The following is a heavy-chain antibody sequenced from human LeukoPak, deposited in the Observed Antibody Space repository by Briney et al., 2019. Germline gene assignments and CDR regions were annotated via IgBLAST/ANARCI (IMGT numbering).Heavy chain of an antibody. CDR2: ISVSGGST. CDR3: AKVMASGTSFFDY. CDR1: GFTVSSNH. D-gene: IGHD6-13*01. V-gene: IGHV3-23*01. J-gene: IGHJ4*02. Sequence: GGSLRLSCAASGFTVSSNHMSWVRQAPGKGLEWVSSISVSGGSTYYADSVKGRFTISRDNSKNTLYLQMNSLRAEDTAVYYCAKVMASGTSFFDYWGQGTLVTVSP.